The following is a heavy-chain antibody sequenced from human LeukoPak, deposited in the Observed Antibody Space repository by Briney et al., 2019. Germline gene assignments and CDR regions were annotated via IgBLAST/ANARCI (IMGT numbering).Heavy chain of an antibody. J-gene: IGHJ4*02. CDR3: AKSQRYSYGCIDY. CDR1: GFTFSSYA. CDR2: ISGSGGST. D-gene: IGHD5-18*01. V-gene: IGHV3-23*01. Sequence: GGSLRLSCAASGFTFSSYAMTWVRQAPGKGLEWVSAISGSGGSTYYADSVKGRFTISRDNSKNTLYLQMNSLRAEDTAVYYCAKSQRYSYGCIDYWGQGTLVTVSS.